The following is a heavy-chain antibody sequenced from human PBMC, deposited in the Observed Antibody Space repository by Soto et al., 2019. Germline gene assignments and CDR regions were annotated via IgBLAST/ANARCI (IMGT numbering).Heavy chain of an antibody. V-gene: IGHV5-51*01. CDR2: IYPGDSET. J-gene: IGHJ5*02. Sequence: GESLKISCKASGYSFTNFWIGWVRQMPGKGLEYMGVIYPGDSETRYSPSFQGQVTISADKSINTAYLHWSSLKASDTAIYYCARHGRMATITDWLDPWGQGTLVTVSS. CDR3: ARHGRMATITDWLDP. D-gene: IGHD5-12*01. CDR1: GYSFTNFW.